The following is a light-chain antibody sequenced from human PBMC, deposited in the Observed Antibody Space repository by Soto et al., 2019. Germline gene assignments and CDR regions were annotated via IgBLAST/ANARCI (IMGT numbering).Light chain of an antibody. CDR2: EGS. J-gene: IGLJ1*01. CDR3: CSYVDSTTFDYV. V-gene: IGLV2-23*03. CDR1: SSDVGSYNL. Sequence: QSALTQPASVSGSPGQSITISCTGTSSDVGSYNLVSWYQQHPGTAPKLMIYEGSKRPSGISNRFSGSKSGNAASLTISGLQAEDEADYYCCSYVDSTTFDYVFGTGTKVTVL.